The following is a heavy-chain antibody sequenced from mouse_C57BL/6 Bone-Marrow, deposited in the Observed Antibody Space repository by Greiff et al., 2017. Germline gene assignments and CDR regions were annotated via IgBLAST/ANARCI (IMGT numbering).Heavy chain of an antibody. D-gene: IGHD2-5*01. CDR2: LYPGSGST. CDR3: ARPYYSNYWYFDV. Sequence: VQLQQPGAELVKPGASVKMSCKASGYTFTSYWITWVKQRPGQGLEWIGDLYPGSGSTNYNEKFKSKATLTVDTSSSTAYMQLSSLTSEDSAVYYWARPYYSNYWYFDVWGTGTTVTVSS. CDR1: GYTFTSYW. V-gene: IGHV1-55*01. J-gene: IGHJ1*03.